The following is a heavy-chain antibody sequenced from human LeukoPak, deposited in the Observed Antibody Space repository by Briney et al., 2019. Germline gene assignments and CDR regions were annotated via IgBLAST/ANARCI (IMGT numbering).Heavy chain of an antibody. CDR3: ARDRQDTIFGVVSPWFDP. CDR1: GFTVTSNY. J-gene: IGHJ5*02. D-gene: IGHD3-3*01. V-gene: IGHV3-48*04. Sequence: GGSLRLSCVVSGFTVTSNYMSWVRQAPGKGLEWVSYISSSSSTIYYADSVKGRFTISRDNAKNSLYLQMNSLRAEDTAVYYCARDRQDTIFGVVSPWFDPWGQGTLVTVSS. CDR2: ISSSSSTI.